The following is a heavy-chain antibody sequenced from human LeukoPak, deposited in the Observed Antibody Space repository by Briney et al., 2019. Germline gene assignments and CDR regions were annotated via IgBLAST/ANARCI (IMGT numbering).Heavy chain of an antibody. Sequence: VASVKVSCKASGYTFTSYAMHWVRQAPGQRLEWMGWINAGNGNTKYSQKFQGRVTITRDTSASTAYMELSSLRSEDTAVYYCARDGGYVTDWFDPWGQGTLVTVSS. V-gene: IGHV1-3*01. CDR3: ARDGGYVTDWFDP. D-gene: IGHD5-18*01. J-gene: IGHJ5*02. CDR1: GYTFTSYA. CDR2: INAGNGNT.